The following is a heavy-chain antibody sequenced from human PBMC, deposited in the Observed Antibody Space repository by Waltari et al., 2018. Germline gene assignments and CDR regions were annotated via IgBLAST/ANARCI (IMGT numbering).Heavy chain of an antibody. D-gene: IGHD4-17*01. CDR2: ISNSGVST. V-gene: IGHV3-23*01. J-gene: IGHJ4*02. Sequence: EVQLLESGGGLVQPGESLRLSCAASGLTFRISAMYWVRPAPGKGLEWVSVISNSGVSTSYADSVKGRFTISRDNSKNTVSLQMNSLRAEDTALYYCAKDVYGDYGGVDYWGRGTLVTVSS. CDR1: GLTFRISA. CDR3: AKDVYGDYGGVDY.